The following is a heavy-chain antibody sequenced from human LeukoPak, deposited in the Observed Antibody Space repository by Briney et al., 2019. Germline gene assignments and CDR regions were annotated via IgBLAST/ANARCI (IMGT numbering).Heavy chain of an antibody. CDR2: VSHTGST. V-gene: IGHV4-39*07. CDR1: GGSISSSSHY. J-gene: IGHJ4*02. D-gene: IGHD2-15*01. Sequence: SETLSLTCTVSGGSISSSSHYWGWIRQPPGKGLEWIGQVSHTGSTNNNPSLKSRVRISADTSKNQFSLRLSSVTAADTAVYYCARDGGYCGDGGCYTDYWSQGTLVTVSS. CDR3: ARDGGYCGDGGCYTDY.